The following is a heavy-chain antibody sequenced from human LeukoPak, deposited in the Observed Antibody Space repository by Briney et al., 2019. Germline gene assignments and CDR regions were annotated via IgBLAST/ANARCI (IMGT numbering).Heavy chain of an antibody. CDR3: ARVPRGDWFDP. CDR2: ISGSGNST. V-gene: IGHV3-23*01. CDR1: GFTFSDYA. Sequence: PGGSLRLSCATSGFTFSDYAMNWVRQAPGKGLFWVSTISGSGNSTYYADSVKGRFTISRDNSKKTLYLQMTSLRAEDTAVYYCARVPRGDWFDPWGQGTPVTVSS. J-gene: IGHJ5*02.